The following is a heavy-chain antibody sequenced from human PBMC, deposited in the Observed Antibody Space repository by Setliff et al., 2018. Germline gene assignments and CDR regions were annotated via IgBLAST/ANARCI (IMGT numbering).Heavy chain of an antibody. V-gene: IGHV1-69*10. CDR3: ARKIPPQYYYMDV. Sequence: SVKVSCKASGGTFAITWVRQAPGQGLEWMGGTIPLLPLPNYAVKFQGRVTITVDKSTNTAYMELRSLTSEDTAVYYCARKIPPQYYYMDVWGRGTTVTVSS. J-gene: IGHJ6*03. CDR2: TIPLLPLP. CDR1: GGTFA.